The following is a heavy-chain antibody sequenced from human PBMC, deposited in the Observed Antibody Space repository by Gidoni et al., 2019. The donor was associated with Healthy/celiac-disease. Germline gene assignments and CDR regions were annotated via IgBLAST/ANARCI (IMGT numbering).Heavy chain of an antibody. D-gene: IGHD1-1*01. J-gene: IGHJ2*01. CDR3: ARGWARKLAHYWYFDL. CDR2: IKHSGGT. Sequence: QVLLQPWGAGLLTPSETLSLTCAVYGGSFRGYYWSRVRQPPGQGLEGIGEIKHSGGTNDNPYLKGRVTISVDTSKKQFSLKLSAVTAAETAVYYGARGWARKLAHYWYFDLWGRGTLVTVSS. CDR1: GGSFRGYY. V-gene: IGHV4-34*01.